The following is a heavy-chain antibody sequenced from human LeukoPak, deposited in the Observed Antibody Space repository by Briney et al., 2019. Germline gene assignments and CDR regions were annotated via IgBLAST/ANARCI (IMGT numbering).Heavy chain of an antibody. D-gene: IGHD1-26*01. J-gene: IGHJ4*02. V-gene: IGHV3-30*04. CDR2: ISYDGRNK. CDR3: ARGLVGAIAAKFDY. CDR1: GFTFSSYA. Sequence: PGTSLRLSCVVSGFTFSSYAMHWVRQAPGKGLEWVAGISYDGRNKYYAESVKGRFTISRDNSKNTLYVQMNSLRAEDTAVYYCARGLVGAIAAKFDYWGQGTLVTV.